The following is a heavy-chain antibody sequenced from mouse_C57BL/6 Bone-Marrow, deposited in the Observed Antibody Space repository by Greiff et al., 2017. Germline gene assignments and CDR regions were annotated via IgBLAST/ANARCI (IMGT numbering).Heavy chain of an antibody. CDR3: TSDGYSTFAY. CDR1: GFTFSDAW. D-gene: IGHD2-3*01. V-gene: IGHV6-6*01. CDR2: ITNKANNHAT. J-gene: IGHJ3*01. Sequence: EVKLVESGGGLVQPGGSMKLSCAASGFTFSDAWMDWVRQSPEKGLEWVAEITNKANNHATYYAESVKGRFTISRDDSNSSVYLQMNSLRAEDTGIYYCTSDGYSTFAYWGQGTLVTVSA.